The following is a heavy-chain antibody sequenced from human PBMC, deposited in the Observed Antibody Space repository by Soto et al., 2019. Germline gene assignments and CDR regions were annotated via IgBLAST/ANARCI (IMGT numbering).Heavy chain of an antibody. CDR2: IIPMLAAP. CDR1: GGSFRTYA. V-gene: IGHV1-69*13. D-gene: IGHD2-21*01. CDR3: ARVGPPSPSVIWFFDL. Sequence: SVKVSCKASGGSFRTYAINWVRQAPGQGLEWMGGIIPMLAAPTYAQKFQGRLTITADESTTTVYMELSSLTSEDTAVYYCARVGPPSPSVIWFFDLWGRGTLVTVSS. J-gene: IGHJ2*01.